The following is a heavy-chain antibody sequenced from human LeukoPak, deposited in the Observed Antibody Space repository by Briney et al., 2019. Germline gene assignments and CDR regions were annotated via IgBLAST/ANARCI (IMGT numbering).Heavy chain of an antibody. V-gene: IGHV5-51*01. CDR3: ARQRGSYEGYY. D-gene: IGHD1-26*01. J-gene: IGHJ4*02. CDR1: GYSFTHYW. CDR2: IYPTDSET. Sequence: GESLKISCKGSGYSFTHYWIGWVRQMPGTGLEWMGIIYPTDSETRYSPSFQGQVTISADKSISTAYLQWSSLKASDTAMYYCARQRGSYEGYYWGQGTLVTVSS.